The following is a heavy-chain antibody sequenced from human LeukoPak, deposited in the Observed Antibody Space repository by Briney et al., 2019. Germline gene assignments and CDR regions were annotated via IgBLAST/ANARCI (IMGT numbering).Heavy chain of an antibody. Sequence: GGSLRLSCAASGFTFSSYSMNWVRQAPGKGLEWVSSISSSSSYIYYADSVKGRFTISRDNAKNSLYLQMNTLRAEDTAVYYCAKDGPNLSRPYFMDVWGKGTTVTVSS. CDR2: ISSSSSYI. V-gene: IGHV3-21*01. CDR1: GFTFSSYS. J-gene: IGHJ6*03. CDR3: AKDGPNLSRPYFMDV.